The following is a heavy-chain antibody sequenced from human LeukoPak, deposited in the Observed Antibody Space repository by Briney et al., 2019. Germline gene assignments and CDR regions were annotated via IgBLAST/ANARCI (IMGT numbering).Heavy chain of an antibody. D-gene: IGHD5-24*01. CDR1: GGSISSTNYY. CDR3: ARAGEMATNAGLFDY. Sequence: SETLSLTCTVSGGSISSTNYYWGWIRQPPGKGLEWIGSIYHSGSTYYKPSLKRRVTISVDTSKNKFSLKLSSVTAADTAVYYCARAGEMATNAGLFDYWGQGTLVTVSS. CDR2: IYHSGST. J-gene: IGHJ4*02. V-gene: IGHV4-39*07.